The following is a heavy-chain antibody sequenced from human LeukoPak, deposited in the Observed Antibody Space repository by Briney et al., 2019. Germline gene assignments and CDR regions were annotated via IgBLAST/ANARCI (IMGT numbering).Heavy chain of an antibody. CDR3: AKPPDYFGSGSYLRTVGGFDY. V-gene: IGHV3-23*01. CDR2: ISGSGGST. Sequence: GGSLRLSCAASGLTFSSYAMSWVRQAPGKGLEWVSAISGSGGSTSYADSVKGRFTISRDNSKNTLFLQMNSLRAEDTAVYYCAKPPDYFGSGSYLRTVGGFDYWGQGTLVTVSS. CDR1: GLTFSSYA. D-gene: IGHD3-10*01. J-gene: IGHJ4*02.